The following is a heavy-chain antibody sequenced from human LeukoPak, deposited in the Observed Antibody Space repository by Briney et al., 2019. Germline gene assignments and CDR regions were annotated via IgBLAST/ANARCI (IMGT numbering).Heavy chain of an antibody. CDR2: ISSNGGST. Sequence: GGSRRLSCAASGFTFSNYAMHWVRQAPGKRLEYVSAISSNGGSTYYANSVKGRFTIPRDKSKNTVYLKMGSLRAEGMAVYYCARETRRGDAFDIWGQGTMVTVSS. D-gene: IGHD3-16*01. V-gene: IGHV3-64*01. CDR1: GFTFSNYA. J-gene: IGHJ3*02. CDR3: ARETRRGDAFDI.